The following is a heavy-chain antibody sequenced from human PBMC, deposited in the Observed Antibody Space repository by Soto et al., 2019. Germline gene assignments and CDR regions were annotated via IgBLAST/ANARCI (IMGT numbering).Heavy chain of an antibody. V-gene: IGHV3-49*04. CDR2: IRSKAYGGTT. J-gene: IGHJ4*02. CDR1: GFTFGDYA. Sequence: SLRLSCTASGFTFGDYAMSRVRQAPGKGLEWVGFIRSKAYGGTTEYAASVKGRFTISRDDSKSIAYLQMNSLKTEDTAVYYCTAGKLYPSLDFDYWGQGTLVTVSS. D-gene: IGHD2-8*01. CDR3: TAGKLYPSLDFDY.